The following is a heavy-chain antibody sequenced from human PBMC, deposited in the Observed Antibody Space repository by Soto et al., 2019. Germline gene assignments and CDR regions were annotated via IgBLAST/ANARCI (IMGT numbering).Heavy chain of an antibody. CDR3: AKDLDSSGRNWFDP. J-gene: IGHJ5*02. D-gene: IGHD6-19*01. CDR1: GFTFSSYG. Sequence: PGGSLRLSCAASGFTFSSYGMHWVRQAPGKGLEWVAVISYDGSNKYYADSVKGRFTISRDNSKNTLYLQMNSLRAEDTAVYYCAKDLDSSGRNWFDPWGQGT. CDR2: ISYDGSNK. V-gene: IGHV3-30*18.